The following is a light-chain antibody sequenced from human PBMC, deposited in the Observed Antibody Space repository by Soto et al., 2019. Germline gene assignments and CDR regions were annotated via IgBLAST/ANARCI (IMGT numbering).Light chain of an antibody. V-gene: IGKV4-1*01. Sequence: DIVMTQSPDSLAVSLGERATINCRSSQNILYSSNNKNYLAWYQQKPGQPPKLLIYWASTRESGVPDRFSGSGSGTDFTLAISSLQAEDVAVYYCHQYNSSPQTFGQGTKVDI. CDR3: HQYNSSPQT. CDR1: QNILYSSNNKNY. CDR2: WAS. J-gene: IGKJ1*01.